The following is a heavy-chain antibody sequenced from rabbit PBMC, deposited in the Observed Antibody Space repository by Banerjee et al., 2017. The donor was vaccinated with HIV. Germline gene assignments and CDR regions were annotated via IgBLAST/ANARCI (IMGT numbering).Heavy chain of an antibody. CDR3: ARDLAGVIGWNFNL. CDR1: GIDFSSSYY. V-gene: IGHV1S43*01. J-gene: IGHJ4*01. CDR2: IYTGSGAT. Sequence: QEQLEESGGGLVKPEGSLTLTCKASGIDFSSSYYMCWVRQAPGKGLEWIGCIYTGSGATYYASWVNGRFTISRSTSLDTVDLKMTSLTAADTATYFCARDLAGVIGWNFNLWGPGTLVTVS. D-gene: IGHD4-1*01.